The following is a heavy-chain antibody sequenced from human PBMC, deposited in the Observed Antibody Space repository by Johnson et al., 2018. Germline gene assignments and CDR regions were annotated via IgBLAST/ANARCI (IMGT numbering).Heavy chain of an antibody. J-gene: IGHJ1*01. CDR1: GFTFSSYG. D-gene: IGHD4-17*01. CDR3: ARSQSAYYGDYVGAEYFQH. V-gene: IGHV3-30*03. CDR2: ISYAGSNK. Sequence: VQLVQSGGGVVQPGRSLRLSCAASGFTFSSYGMHWVRQAPGKGLEWVAVISYAGSNKYYADSVKGRFTISSDNAKNSLHLQMNSLRAEDTAVYYCARSQSAYYGDYVGAEYFQHWGQGTLVTVSS.